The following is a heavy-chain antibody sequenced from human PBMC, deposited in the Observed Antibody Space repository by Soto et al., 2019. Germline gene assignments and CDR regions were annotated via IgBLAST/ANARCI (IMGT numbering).Heavy chain of an antibody. CDR1: GYTFTSYG. Sequence: ASVKVSCKASGYTFTSYGISWVRQAPGQGLEWMGWISAYNGNTNYAQKLQGRVTMTTDTSTSTAYMELRSLRSDDTAVYYCARDRRIGCSSTSCYPYYYYGMDAWGQGTTVTVS. CDR2: ISAYNGNT. J-gene: IGHJ6*02. CDR3: ARDRRIGCSSTSCYPYYYYGMDA. V-gene: IGHV1-18*04. D-gene: IGHD2-2*01.